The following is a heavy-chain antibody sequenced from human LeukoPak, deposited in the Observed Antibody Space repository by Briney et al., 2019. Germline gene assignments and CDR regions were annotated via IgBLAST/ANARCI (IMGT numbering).Heavy chain of an antibody. D-gene: IGHD6-13*01. CDR3: ARSLEGAGDY. CDR1: GFTFSSYG. Sequence: GGSLRLSCVASGFTFSSYGMHWVRQAPGKGLEYISAISSNGGSTYYANSVKGRFTISRDNSRNTLYLQMGSLRVEDMAVYYCARSLEGAGDYWGQGTLVTVSS. V-gene: IGHV3-64*01. J-gene: IGHJ4*02. CDR2: ISSNGGST.